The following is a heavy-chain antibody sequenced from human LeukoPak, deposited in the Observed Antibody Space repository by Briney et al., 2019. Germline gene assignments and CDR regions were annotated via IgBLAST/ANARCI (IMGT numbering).Heavy chain of an antibody. Sequence: GESLKISCKGSGSLFTSYWIAWVRQMPGKGLEWMGIIYPGDSDTRYSPSFQGQVTISADKSISTAYLQWSSLKASDTAIYYCARRSGSFQGDYNFDYWGQGTLVTVSS. CDR3: ARRSGSFQGDYNFDY. V-gene: IGHV5-51*01. CDR2: IYPGDSDT. J-gene: IGHJ4*02. CDR1: GSLFTSYW. D-gene: IGHD1-26*01.